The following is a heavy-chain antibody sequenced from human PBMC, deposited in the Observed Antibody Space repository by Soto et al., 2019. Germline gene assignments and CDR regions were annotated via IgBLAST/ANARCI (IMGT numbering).Heavy chain of an antibody. CDR2: ISGSGGST. J-gene: IGHJ6*03. Sequence: GGSLRLSCAASGFTFSSYAMSWDRQAPGKGLEWVSAISGSGGSTCYADSVKGRFTISRDNSKNTLYLQMNSLRADETAVYYCAKGGDCSGGSCYPYYYYYMDVWGKGTTVTVSS. D-gene: IGHD2-15*01. CDR3: AKGGDCSGGSCYPYYYYYMDV. V-gene: IGHV3-23*01. CDR1: GFTFSSYA.